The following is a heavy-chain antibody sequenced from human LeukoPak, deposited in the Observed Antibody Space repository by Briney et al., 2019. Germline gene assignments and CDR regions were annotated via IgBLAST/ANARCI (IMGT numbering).Heavy chain of an antibody. D-gene: IGHD6-13*01. CDR1: GYTFINYG. CDR3: ARAAAAGIHYFDY. J-gene: IGHJ4*02. Sequence: SVKVSCKASGYTFINYGINWVRQAPGQGLEWMGGIIPIFGTANYAQKFQGRVTITADESASTAYMELSSLRSEDTAVYYCARAAAAGIHYFDYWGQGTLVTVSS. CDR2: IIPIFGTA. V-gene: IGHV1-69*13.